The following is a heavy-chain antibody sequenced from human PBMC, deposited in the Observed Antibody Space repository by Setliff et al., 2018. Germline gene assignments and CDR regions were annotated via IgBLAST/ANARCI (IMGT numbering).Heavy chain of an antibody. V-gene: IGHV3-7*01. J-gene: IGHJ4*02. CDR3: VMGSGDLGPN. CDR1: GFTFSRYW. Sequence: GGSLRLSCVASGFTFSRYWMSWVRQAPGKGLEWVANIKEDGSEKYYVDSVKGRFTMSRDNTKNSLYLRRNILRAEATAVYYCVMGSGDLGPNWGQGTLVTAPQ. CDR2: IKEDGSEK. D-gene: IGHD3-10*01.